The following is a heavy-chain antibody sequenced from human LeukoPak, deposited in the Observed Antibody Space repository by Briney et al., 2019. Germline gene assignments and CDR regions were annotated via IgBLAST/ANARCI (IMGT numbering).Heavy chain of an antibody. CDR1: GYTFTGYY. D-gene: IGHD1-26*01. CDR2: INPNSGGT. J-gene: IGHJ2*01. Sequence: ASVKVSCKASGYTFTGYYMHWVRQAPGQGLEWMGWINPNSGGTNYAQKFRGRVTMTRDTSISTAYMELSRLRSDDTAVYYCARDWEGLGEYWYFDLWGRGTLVTVSS. V-gene: IGHV1-2*02. CDR3: ARDWEGLGEYWYFDL.